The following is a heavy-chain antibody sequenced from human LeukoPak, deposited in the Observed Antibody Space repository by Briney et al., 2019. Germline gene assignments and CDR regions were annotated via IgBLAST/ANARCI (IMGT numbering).Heavy chain of an antibody. CDR3: AKDLAPPGCSSTSCYAPGWFDP. J-gene: IGHJ5*02. CDR1: GFTFSSYA. CDR2: ISGSGGST. Sequence: GGSLRLSCAASGFTFSSYAMSWVRQAPGKGLEWVSAISGSGGSTYYADSVKGRFTISRDNSKNTLYLQMNSLRAEDTAVYYCAKDLAPPGCSSTSCYAPGWFDPWGQGTLVTVSS. V-gene: IGHV3-23*01. D-gene: IGHD2-2*01.